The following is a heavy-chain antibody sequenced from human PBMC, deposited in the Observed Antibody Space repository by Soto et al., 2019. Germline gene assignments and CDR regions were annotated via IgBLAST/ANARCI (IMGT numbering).Heavy chain of an antibody. CDR1: GFSFSSYG. CDR3: ASPFGGPGGYYGEDV. V-gene: IGHV3-30*03. D-gene: IGHD3-16*01. J-gene: IGHJ6*02. CDR2: ISYDGTDE. Sequence: GGSLRLSCAASGFSFSSYGMHWVRQAPGKGLEWVAMISYDGTDEYFSDSVKGRFTLSRQNAKNSLFLQMNSLRVEDTVFYYCASPFGGPGGYYGEDVWGQGTTVTVSS.